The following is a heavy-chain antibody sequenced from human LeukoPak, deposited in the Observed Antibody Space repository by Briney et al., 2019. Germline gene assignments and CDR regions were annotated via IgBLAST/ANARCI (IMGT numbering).Heavy chain of an antibody. CDR1: NGSFNDYY. J-gene: IGHJ6*03. CDR3: ARGGLAATLYYYYYYFMDV. V-gene: IGHV4-34*01. CDR2: IHHSGST. D-gene: IGHD6-13*01. Sequence: SETLSLTCAVYNGSFNDYYWSWIRQPPGRGLEWIGEIHHSGSTNYNPSLKSRGTISVDTSKNQFSLKLTSVTAADTALYYCARGGLAATLYYYYYYFMDVWGKGTTVTVSS.